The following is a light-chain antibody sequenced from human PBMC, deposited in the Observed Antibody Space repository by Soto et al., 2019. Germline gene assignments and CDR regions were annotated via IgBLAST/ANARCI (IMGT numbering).Light chain of an antibody. CDR1: QNIRSY. V-gene: IGKV1-39*01. CDR2: AAS. CDR3: QQNYTAPYT. J-gene: IGKJ2*01. Sequence: DIQMTQSPSSLSASVGDRVTITCRASQNIRSYLNWYQLKSGKAPKLLIYAASSFQSGVPSRFSGSGSGTDFTRVISGLQPEDFATYYCQQNYTAPYTCGQGTQLEIK.